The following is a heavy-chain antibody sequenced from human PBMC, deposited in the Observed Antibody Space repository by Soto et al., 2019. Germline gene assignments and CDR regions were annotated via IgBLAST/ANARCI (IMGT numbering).Heavy chain of an antibody. V-gene: IGHV1-8*01. CDR1: GYTFTSYD. CDR2: VNPNSGNT. CDR3: ARGSEGSSSLLASYYYGMDV. Sequence: ASVKVSCKASGYTFTSYDINWVRQATGQGLEWMGWVNPNSGNTGYAQKFQGRVTMTRNTSISTAYMELSSLRSEDTAVYYCARGSEGSSSLLASYYYGMDVWGQGTTVTVSS. J-gene: IGHJ6*02. D-gene: IGHD3-10*01.